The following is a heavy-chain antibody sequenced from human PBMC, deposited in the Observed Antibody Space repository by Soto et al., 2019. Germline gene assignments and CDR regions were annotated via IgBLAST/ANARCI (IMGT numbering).Heavy chain of an antibody. Sequence: DVQLEESGGGLVKPGGSLRLSCVASEFTFSVYSMNWVRQAPGKGLEWVSSISSGSSYIYYADSVKGRFTISRDNDKSALFLHMTSLRVDATAVYYCTRDRVYIRGGYYHYYGMDVWGQGTKVTVSS. CDR3: TRDRVYIRGGYYHYYGMDV. CDR1: EFTFSVYS. D-gene: IGHD3-10*01. J-gene: IGHJ6*02. V-gene: IGHV3-21*02. CDR2: ISSGSSYI.